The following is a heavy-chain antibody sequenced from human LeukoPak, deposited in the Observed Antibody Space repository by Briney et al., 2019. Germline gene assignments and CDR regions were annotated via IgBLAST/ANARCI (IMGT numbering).Heavy chain of an antibody. J-gene: IGHJ4*02. V-gene: IGHV4-34*01. CDR2: INHSGST. D-gene: IGHD3-22*01. Sequence: SETLSLTCAVYGGSFSGYYWSWIRQPPGKGLEWIGEINHSGSTNYNPSLKSRVTISVDTSKNQFSLKLSSVTAADTAVYYCARHYYDSSGYYPDYWGQGTLVTVSS. CDR3: ARHYYDSSGYYPDY. CDR1: GGSFSGYY.